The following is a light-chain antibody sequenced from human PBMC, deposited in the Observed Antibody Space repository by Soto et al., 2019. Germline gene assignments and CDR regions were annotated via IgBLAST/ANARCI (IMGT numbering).Light chain of an antibody. CDR2: AAS. CDR1: QTITTY. V-gene: IGKV1-39*01. Sequence: DIPMTQSPPSLSTSAGERVTMTCRASQTITTYLSWYQQKAGKTPRLLIYAASRLQSGVPSRCSGSGSGTDFTLTITNLQPEDVATYFCQQSYSTPPTFGQGTKVEIK. J-gene: IGKJ2*01. CDR3: QQSYSTPPT.